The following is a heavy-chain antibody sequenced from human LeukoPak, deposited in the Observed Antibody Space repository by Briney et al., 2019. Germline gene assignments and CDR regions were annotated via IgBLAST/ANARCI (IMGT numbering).Heavy chain of an antibody. CDR1: GGPISSSSYY. CDR3: ARVTLVATVIDY. CDR2: IYYSGST. J-gene: IGHJ4*02. D-gene: IGHD5-12*01. Sequence: SETLSLTCTVSGGPISSSSYYWGWIRQPPGKGLEWIGSIYYSGSTYYNPSLKSRVTISVDTSKNQFSLKLSSVTAADTAVYYCARVTLVATVIDYWGQGTLVTVSS. V-gene: IGHV4-39*07.